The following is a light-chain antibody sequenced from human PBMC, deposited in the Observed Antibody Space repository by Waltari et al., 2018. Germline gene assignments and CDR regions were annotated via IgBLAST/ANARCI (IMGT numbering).Light chain of an antibody. CDR3: QQYNSYPLT. Sequence: DSQMTQSPSSLSASVGDRVTITCRASRDISNFLAWFQQKPGRAPKSLLYAASTLQSGVPSRFSGSGSGTEFILTINSLQPEDYATYYCQQYNSYPLTFGGGTKVEIK. J-gene: IGKJ4*01. V-gene: IGKV1-16*01. CDR1: RDISNF. CDR2: AAS.